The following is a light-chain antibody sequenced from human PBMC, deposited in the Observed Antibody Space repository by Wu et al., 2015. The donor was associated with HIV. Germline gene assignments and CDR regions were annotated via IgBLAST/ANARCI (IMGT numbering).Light chain of an antibody. Sequence: EIVLTQSPGTLSLSPGEGATLSCRASQSVGSSFLAWYQQKPGQAPRLLIYGASNRATGIPDRFSGSGSGTDFTLTISRLQPEDFAVYYCQQYGNSPLTFGPGTKVDIK. V-gene: IGKV3-20*01. CDR1: QSVGSSF. CDR2: GAS. CDR3: QQYGNSPLT. J-gene: IGKJ3*01.